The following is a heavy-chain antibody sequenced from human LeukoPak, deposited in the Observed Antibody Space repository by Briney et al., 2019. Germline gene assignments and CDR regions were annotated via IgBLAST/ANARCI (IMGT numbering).Heavy chain of an antibody. J-gene: IGHJ5*02. Sequence: GGSLRLSCAASGFTFSSYSMNWVRQAPGKGLEWVSSISSSSSYIYYADSVKGRFTISRDNAKNSLYLQMNSLRAEDTAVYYCAGTQDFGVVIGGFDPWGQGTLVTVSS. CDR3: AGTQDFGVVIGGFDP. V-gene: IGHV3-21*01. CDR1: GFTFSSYS. CDR2: ISSSSSYI. D-gene: IGHD3-3*01.